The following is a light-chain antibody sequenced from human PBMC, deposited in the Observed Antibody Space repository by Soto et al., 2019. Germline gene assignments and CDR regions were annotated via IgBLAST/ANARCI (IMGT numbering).Light chain of an antibody. J-gene: IGLJ3*02. CDR1: SSDVGGYNY. V-gene: IGLV2-14*01. CDR3: SSYTTISTQV. CDR2: EVN. Sequence: QSALTQPASVSGSPGQSITISCAGTSSDVGGYNYVSWYQQHPGKAPKLMIYEVNYRPSGVSDRFAGSKSGNTASLTISGRQAEDEADYYCSSYTTISTQVFGGGTQLTVL.